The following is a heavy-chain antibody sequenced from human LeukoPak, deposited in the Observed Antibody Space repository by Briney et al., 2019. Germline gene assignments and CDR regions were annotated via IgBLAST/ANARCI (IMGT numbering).Heavy chain of an antibody. CDR3: ARQNIAVAAPYYFDY. J-gene: IGHJ4*02. V-gene: IGHV4-39*01. D-gene: IGHD6-19*01. CDR2: IYYSGST. Sequence: PAETLRLSCTVSGGPISSSSDYWGRICQPPGKGLEWIGSIYYSGSTYYNPSLKSRVTISVDTSKNQFSLKLSSVTAADTAVYYCARQNIAVAAPYYFDYWGQGTLVTVSS. CDR1: GGPISSSSDY.